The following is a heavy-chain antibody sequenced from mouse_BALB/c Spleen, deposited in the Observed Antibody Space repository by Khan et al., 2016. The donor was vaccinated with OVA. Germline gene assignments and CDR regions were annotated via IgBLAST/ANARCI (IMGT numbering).Heavy chain of an antibody. J-gene: IGHJ4*01. CDR3: ARVGYSGTMDY. CDR2: INTYTGEP. D-gene: IGHD2-14*01. Sequence: QMQLVQSGPELKKPGVTVKISCKASGYTFTTYGMNWVKQAPEKGLKWMGWINTYTGEPTYVDDFKGRFAFSLETSASTAYLQINNLKNEDTATYCCARVGYSGTMDYWGQGTSVTVSS. CDR1: GYTFTTYG. V-gene: IGHV9-3-1*01.